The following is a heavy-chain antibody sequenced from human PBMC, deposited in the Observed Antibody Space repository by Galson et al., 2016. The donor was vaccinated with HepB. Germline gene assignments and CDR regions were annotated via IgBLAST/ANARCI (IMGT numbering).Heavy chain of an antibody. J-gene: IGHJ4*02. CDR2: ISYHGSDK. CDR3: AREHPGIAAAILDY. Sequence: SLRLSCAASGFAFSGSAMHWVRQAPGKGLEWVAAISYHGSDKYYADSVKGRFTIPRDNSKNTLYLQLNSLRAEDTAVYYCAREHPGIAAAILDYWGQGTLVTVST. CDR1: GFAFSGSA. V-gene: IGHV3-30-3*01. D-gene: IGHD6-25*01.